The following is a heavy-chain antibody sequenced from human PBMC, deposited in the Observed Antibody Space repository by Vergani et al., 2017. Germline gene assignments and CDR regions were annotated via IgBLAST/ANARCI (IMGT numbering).Heavy chain of an antibody. CDR2: ISYNGSSK. CDR3: AEGLGQVVVTAISPDF. CDR1: GFTFSSSG. Sequence: QVQLVESGGGVVQPGRPLRLFCAASGFTFSSSGMHWVRQAPGKGLEWVAVISYNGSSKYYADSVKGRFTISRDNSKNTLYLQKNSLRAEDTAVYYCAEGLGQVVVTAISPDFWGRGTLVTVSS. V-gene: IGHV3-30*18. J-gene: IGHJ4*02. D-gene: IGHD2-21*02.